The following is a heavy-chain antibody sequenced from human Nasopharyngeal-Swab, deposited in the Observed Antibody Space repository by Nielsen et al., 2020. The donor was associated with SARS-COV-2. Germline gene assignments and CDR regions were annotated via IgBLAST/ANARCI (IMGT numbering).Heavy chain of an antibody. CDR3: ARGDGYNYPFDD. CDR1: GFTFSSYA. J-gene: IGHJ4*02. V-gene: IGHV3-30-3*01. CDR2: ISYDGSNK. Sequence: SLKISCAASGFTFSSYAIHWVRQAPRKGLEWVAVISYDGSNKYYADSVKGRFNISRDNSKNTLYLQMNSLRAEDTAVYYCARGDGYNYPFDDWGQGTLVTVSS. D-gene: IGHD5-24*01.